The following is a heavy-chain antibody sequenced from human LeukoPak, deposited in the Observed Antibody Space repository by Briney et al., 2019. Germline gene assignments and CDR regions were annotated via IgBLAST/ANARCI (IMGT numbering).Heavy chain of an antibody. J-gene: IGHJ6*02. V-gene: IGHV4-4*07. Sequence: SETLSLTCTVSGGSISSYYWSWIRQPAGKGLEWIGRIYTSGSTNYNPSLKSRVTISVDTSKNQFSLKLSSVTAADTAVYYCAKSPDIYYYGMDVWGQGTTVTVSS. CDR2: IYTSGST. CDR1: GGSISSYY. D-gene: IGHD1-14*01. CDR3: AKSPDIYYYGMDV.